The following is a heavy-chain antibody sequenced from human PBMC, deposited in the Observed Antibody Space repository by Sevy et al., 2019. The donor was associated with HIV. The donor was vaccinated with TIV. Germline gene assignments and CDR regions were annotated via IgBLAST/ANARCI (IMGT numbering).Heavy chain of an antibody. CDR2: FVPEDGEI. D-gene: IGHD2-2*01. CDR3: VIGDTPRLTGSGTRLKDQSLNYFHF. Sequence: ASVKVSCKVPGYTLSEVSMHWVRQAPGKGLEWMGGFVPEDGEIVYARNFQGRVTVAEDTLTDTAYLEVTNLRSEDTATYFCVIGDTPRLTGSGTRLKDQSLNYFHFWGQGTLVTVSS. CDR1: GYTLSEVS. V-gene: IGHV1-24*01. J-gene: IGHJ4*02.